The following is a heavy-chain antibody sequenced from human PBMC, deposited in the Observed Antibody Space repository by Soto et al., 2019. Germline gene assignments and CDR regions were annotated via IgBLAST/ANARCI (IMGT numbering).Heavy chain of an antibody. CDR1: GFTFSSYS. V-gene: IGHV3-21*01. J-gene: IGHJ3*02. CDR2: ISSSSSYI. Sequence: GGSLRLSCAASGFTFSSYSMNWVRQAPGKGLEWVSSISSSSSYIYYADSVKGRFTISRDNAKNSLYLQMNSRRAEDTAVYYCARDCSSTSCDAFDIWGQGTMVTVSS. CDR3: ARDCSSTSCDAFDI. D-gene: IGHD2-2*01.